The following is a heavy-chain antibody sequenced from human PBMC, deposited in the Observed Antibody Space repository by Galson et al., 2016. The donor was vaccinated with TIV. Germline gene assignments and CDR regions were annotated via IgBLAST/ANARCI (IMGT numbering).Heavy chain of an antibody. Sequence: SVKVSCKVSGNSLNELVIHWVRQAPGKGLEWMGGFDPEVSKTVYAQMLQGRVTMAADTSRNTAYMELGSLRFEDTAVYYCATVAWLPGPSLDNWGQGTLVTVSS. D-gene: IGHD5-12*01. CDR3: ATVAWLPGPSLDN. CDR2: FDPEVSKT. J-gene: IGHJ4*02. V-gene: IGHV1-24*01. CDR1: GNSLNELV.